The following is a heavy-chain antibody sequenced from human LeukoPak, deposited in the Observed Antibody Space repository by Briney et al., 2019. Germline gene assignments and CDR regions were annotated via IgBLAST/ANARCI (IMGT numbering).Heavy chain of an antibody. CDR2: ISSDGSRV. D-gene: IGHD3-10*01. V-gene: IGHV3-74*01. CDR1: GFTFSDYW. J-gene: IGHJ4*02. CDR3: TKGGGVHSHSD. Sequence: GGSLTLSCAASGFTFSDYWMHWVRQAPGKGLVWVSRISSDGSRVTYADSVKGRFTISRDNAKNTLYLQMNSLRAEDTAVYYCTKGGGVHSHSDWGQGTLVTVSS.